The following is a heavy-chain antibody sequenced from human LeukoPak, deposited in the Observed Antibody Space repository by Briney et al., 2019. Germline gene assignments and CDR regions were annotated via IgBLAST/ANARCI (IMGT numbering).Heavy chain of an antibody. Sequence: GGSLRLSCAASGFTFSSYSMNWVRQAPGKGLEWLSSISSSSSYIYYADSVKGRFTISRDNAKNSLYLQMNSLRAEDTAVYYCARDLSCSSTSCYAEYFQHWGQGTLVTVSS. V-gene: IGHV3-21*01. J-gene: IGHJ1*01. D-gene: IGHD2-2*01. CDR2: ISSSSSYI. CDR1: GFTFSSYS. CDR3: ARDLSCSSTSCYAEYFQH.